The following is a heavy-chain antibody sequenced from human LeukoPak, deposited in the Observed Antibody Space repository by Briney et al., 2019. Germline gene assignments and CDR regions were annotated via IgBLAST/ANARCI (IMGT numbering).Heavy chain of an antibody. CDR2: IYPGDSDT. Sequence: GESLKISCNSSGYIFTNYWIGWVRQMPGKGLEWMGIIYPGDSDTRYSPSFQGQVTISADKSISTAYLQWSSLKASDTAMYYCAGGGEMATTSFDYWGQGTLVTVSS. V-gene: IGHV5-51*01. CDR1: GYIFTNYW. D-gene: IGHD5-24*01. CDR3: AGGGEMATTSFDY. J-gene: IGHJ4*02.